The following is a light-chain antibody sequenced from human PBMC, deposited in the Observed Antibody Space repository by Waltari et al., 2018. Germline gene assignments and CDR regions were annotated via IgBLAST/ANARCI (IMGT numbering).Light chain of an antibody. CDR3: QAWDITTKVV. CDR1: KLADKY. J-gene: IGLJ2*01. V-gene: IGLV3-1*01. Sequence: SYELTQPPSISVSPGQTARLTCSGEKLADKYVSWYQQKSGQSPTLVIYQDNKRPSGSPERFSGSNSGNTATLTISETQTFDEADFYCQAWDITTKVVFGGGTKLTVL. CDR2: QDN.